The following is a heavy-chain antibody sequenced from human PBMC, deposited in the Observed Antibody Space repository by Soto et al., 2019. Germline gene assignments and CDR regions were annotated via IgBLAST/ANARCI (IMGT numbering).Heavy chain of an antibody. CDR2: IYYSGST. V-gene: IGHV4-59*01. J-gene: IGHJ6*02. CDR1: GGSISSYY. Sequence: QVQLQESGPGLVKPSETLSLTCTVSGGSISSYYWSWIRQPPGKGLEWIGYIYYSGSTNYNPSLTSRVTISVDTSKNQFALKLSSVTAADTAVYYCARDRGTGYCSSTSCYRGHYYYGMDVWGQGTTVTVSS. CDR3: ARDRGTGYCSSTSCYRGHYYYGMDV. D-gene: IGHD2-2*01.